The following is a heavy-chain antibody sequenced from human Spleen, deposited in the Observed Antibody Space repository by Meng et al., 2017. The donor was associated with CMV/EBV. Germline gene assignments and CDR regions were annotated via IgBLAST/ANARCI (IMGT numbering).Heavy chain of an antibody. CDR1: GDDVRSGSDY. CDR3: ARALNWNPYFDY. J-gene: IGHJ4*02. V-gene: IGHV4-61*01. CDR2: IYYSGST. D-gene: IGHD1-1*01. Sequence: TGYGDDVRSGSDYWSWIRQPPGKGLEWIGYIYYSGSTNYNPSLKSRVTISVDTSKNQFSLKLSSVTAADTAVYYCARALNWNPYFDYWGQGTLVTVSS.